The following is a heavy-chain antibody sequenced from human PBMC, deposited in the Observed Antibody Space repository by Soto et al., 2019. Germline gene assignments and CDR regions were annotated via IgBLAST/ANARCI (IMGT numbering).Heavy chain of an antibody. CDR1: GYIFSRYG. V-gene: IGHV1-18*04. CDR2: ISGYNGNT. CDR3: AREAAAERNYYGLDV. J-gene: IGHJ6*02. D-gene: IGHD6-13*01. Sequence: QVQLVQSGPEVRKPGASVKVSCKASGYIFSRYGISWVRQAPGQGLEWMAWISGYNGNTKFGERVQGRVNVTTDTSTSTAYMELSRLRSDDTAVYSCAREAAAERNYYGLDVWGQGTTVIVSS.